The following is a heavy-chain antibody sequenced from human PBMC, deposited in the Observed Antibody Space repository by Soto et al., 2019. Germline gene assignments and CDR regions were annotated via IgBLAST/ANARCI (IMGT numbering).Heavy chain of an antibody. CDR3: ASHCSSTSCPHHYYYYYGMDV. D-gene: IGHD2-2*01. V-gene: IGHV1-69*06. Sequence: QVQPVQSGAEVKKPGSSVKVSCKASGGTFSSYAISWVRQAPGQGLEWMGGIIPIFGTANYAQKFQGRVTITADKSTSTAYMELSSLRSEDTAVYYCASHCSSTSCPHHYYYYYGMDVWGQGTTVTVSS. CDR1: GGTFSSYA. CDR2: IIPIFGTA. J-gene: IGHJ6*02.